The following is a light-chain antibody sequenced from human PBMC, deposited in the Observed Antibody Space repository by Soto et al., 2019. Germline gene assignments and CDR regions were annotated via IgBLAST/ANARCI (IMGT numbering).Light chain of an antibody. CDR1: QSISSW. J-gene: IGKJ1*01. CDR3: QQYNSYTWT. V-gene: IGKV1-5*01. Sequence: DIQITQSPSTLSASVGYRVTITCRASQSISSWLAWYQRKPGKAPKLLIYDASSLESGVPSRFSGSGSGTEFTLTISSLQPDDFATYYCQQYNSYTWTFGQGTKVDIK. CDR2: DAS.